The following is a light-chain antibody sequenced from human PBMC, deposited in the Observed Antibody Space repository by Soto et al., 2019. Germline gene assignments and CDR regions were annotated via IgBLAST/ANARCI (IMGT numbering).Light chain of an antibody. CDR2: KTS. V-gene: IGKV1-5*03. CDR1: QSIARG. Sequence: DIQMTQSPSTLSASVGDRVTITCRASQSIARGLAWYQQKPGKAPNLLIYKTSILESGATSRFSGSGSETEFSLSISNLHPDDFSTYHCQQYNRYWSFGQGTKVEIK. J-gene: IGKJ1*01. CDR3: QQYNRYWS.